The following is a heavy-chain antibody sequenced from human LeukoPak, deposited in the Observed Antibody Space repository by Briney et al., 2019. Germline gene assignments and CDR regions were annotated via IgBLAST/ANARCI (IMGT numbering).Heavy chain of an antibody. CDR2: INPNSGGT. V-gene: IGHV1-2*02. D-gene: IGHD2-8*01. CDR3: ARDSVDIVLMVYAMDFDY. CDR1: GYTFTGYY. J-gene: IGHJ4*02. Sequence: ASVKVSCTASGYTFTGYYMHWVRQAPGQGLEWMGWINPNSGGTNYAQKFQGRVTMTRDTSISTAYMELSRLRSDDTAVYYCARDSVDIVLMVYAMDFDYWGQGTLVTVSS.